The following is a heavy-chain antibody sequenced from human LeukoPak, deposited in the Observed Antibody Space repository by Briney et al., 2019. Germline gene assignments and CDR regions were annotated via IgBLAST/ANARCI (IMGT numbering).Heavy chain of an antibody. CDR2: HSHSGSA. J-gene: IGHJ4*02. Sequence: SETLSLTCAVYGGSFSGYYWGWIRQPPGKGLEWIGTHSHSGSAYYNPSLRSRITMSLDTSENQLSLKLYSVTAADTAIYYCARYQTGTMFAVWGQGTLVTISS. V-gene: IGHV4-34*10. CDR3: ARYQTGTMFAV. CDR1: GGSFSGYY. D-gene: IGHD1/OR15-1a*01.